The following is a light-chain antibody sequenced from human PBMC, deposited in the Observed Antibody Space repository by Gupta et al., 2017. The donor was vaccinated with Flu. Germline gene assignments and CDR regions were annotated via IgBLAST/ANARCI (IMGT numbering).Light chain of an antibody. CDR3: QQRSNWPPG. Sequence: EIVLTQSPATLSLSPGERATLSCRASQSVSSYLAWYQQKPGQAPRLLIYDASNRATGIPAMFSGSGSGTDFTLTISSLEPEDFAVYYCQQRSNWPPGFGGGTKVEIK. CDR2: DAS. V-gene: IGKV3-11*01. CDR1: QSVSSY. J-gene: IGKJ4*01.